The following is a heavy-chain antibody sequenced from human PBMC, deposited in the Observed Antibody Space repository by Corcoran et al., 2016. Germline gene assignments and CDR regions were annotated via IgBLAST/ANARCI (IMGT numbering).Heavy chain of an antibody. CDR3: AGDPPSSGWAFAY. J-gene: IGHJ4*02. CDR2: IWADGSNQ. Sequence: QVHLVDSGGGVVQPGRSLRLSCAASGFTFRTYAMHWVRQAPGKGLEWVAFIWADGSNQQYADSMKGRFTISRDNFKNTVYLQMDSLRVEDTAVYYCAGDPPSSGWAFAYWGQGTLVTVSS. V-gene: IGHV3-33*01. D-gene: IGHD6-19*01. CDR1: GFTFRTYA.